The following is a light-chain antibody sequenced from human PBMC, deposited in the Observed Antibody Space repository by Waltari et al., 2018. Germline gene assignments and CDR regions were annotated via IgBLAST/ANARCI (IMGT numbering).Light chain of an antibody. V-gene: IGKV1-16*02. CDR2: RSS. Sequence: DIQMTQSPSSLSASLGDRVTITCRASQDIDNYVVWVQQRPGKAPKSLIYRSSILQSGVPSKFSGSGSGTDFTLTISSPQPEDFATYYCQQYITFPYTFGQGTKLEIK. CDR1: QDIDNY. J-gene: IGKJ2*01. CDR3: QQYITFPYT.